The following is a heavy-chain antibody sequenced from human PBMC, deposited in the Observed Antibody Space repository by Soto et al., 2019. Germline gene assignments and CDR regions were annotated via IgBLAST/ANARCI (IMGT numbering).Heavy chain of an antibody. CDR3: ARARLPNRANWFDP. Sequence: SETLSLTCAVSGGSISSGGYSWSWIRQPPGKDLEWIGYIYHSGSTYYNPSLKSRVTISVDRSKNQFSLKLSSVTAADTAVYYCARARLPNRANWFDPWGQGTLVTVSS. CDR1: GGSISSGGYS. J-gene: IGHJ5*02. D-gene: IGHD2-15*01. V-gene: IGHV4-30-2*01. CDR2: IYHSGST.